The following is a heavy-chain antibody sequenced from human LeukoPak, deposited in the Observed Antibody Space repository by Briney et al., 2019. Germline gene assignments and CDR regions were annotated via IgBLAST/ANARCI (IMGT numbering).Heavy chain of an antibody. D-gene: IGHD5-24*01. CDR2: INSDGSST. Sequence: GGSLRLSCAASGFTFSSYWMHWVRQAPGKGLVWVSRINSDGSSTTYADSVKGRFTISRDIAKNTLYLQMKSLRAEDTAVYYCARDPHGYNSYFDYWGQGTLVTVSS. CDR3: ARDPHGYNSYFDY. CDR1: GFTFSSYW. V-gene: IGHV3-74*01. J-gene: IGHJ4*02.